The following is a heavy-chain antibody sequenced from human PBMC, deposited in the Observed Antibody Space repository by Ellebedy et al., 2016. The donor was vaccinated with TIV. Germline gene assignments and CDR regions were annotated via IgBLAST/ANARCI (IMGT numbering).Heavy chain of an antibody. Sequence: PGGSLRLSCAASGFTFSDYYMSWIRQAPGKGLEWVSYIGTSSRYTNYADSVKGRFTISRDNAKNSVYLQMDSLRADDTAVYYCARDSDYGGNTPFDYWGQGTLVTVSS. CDR3: ARDSDYGGNTPFDY. J-gene: IGHJ4*02. CDR2: IGTSSRYT. D-gene: IGHD4-23*01. V-gene: IGHV3-11*06. CDR1: GFTFSDYY.